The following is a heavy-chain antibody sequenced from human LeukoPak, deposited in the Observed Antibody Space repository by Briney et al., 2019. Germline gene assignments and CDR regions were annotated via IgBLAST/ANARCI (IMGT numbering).Heavy chain of an antibody. CDR2: IIPILGIA. J-gene: IGHJ3*02. Sequence: SVKVSCKAPGGTFSSYAISWVRQAPGQGLEWMGRIIPILGIANYAQKFQGRVTITADKSTSTAYMELSSLRSEDTAVYYGARWDGVGATTYAFDIWGQGTMVTVSS. CDR3: ARWDGVGATTYAFDI. D-gene: IGHD1-26*01. CDR1: GGTFSSYA. V-gene: IGHV1-69*04.